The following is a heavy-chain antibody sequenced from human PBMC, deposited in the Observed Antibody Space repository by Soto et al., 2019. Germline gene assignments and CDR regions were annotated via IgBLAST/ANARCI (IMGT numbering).Heavy chain of an antibody. CDR2: IYYSGST. CDR3: ARARYSKVGALDY. V-gene: IGHV4-59*01. CDR1: GGSISSYY. J-gene: IGHJ4*02. Sequence: PSETLSLTCTVSGGSISSYYWSWIRQPPGKGLEWIGYIYYSGSTNYNPSLKSRVTISVDTSKNQFSLKLSSVTVADTAVYYCARARYSKVGALDYWGQGTLVTVSS. D-gene: IGHD1-26*01.